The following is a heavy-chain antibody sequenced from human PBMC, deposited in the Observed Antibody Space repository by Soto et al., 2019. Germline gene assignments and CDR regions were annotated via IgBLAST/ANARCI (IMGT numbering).Heavy chain of an antibody. Sequence: EVQLVESGGGLVKPGGSLRLSCAASGFTFSNAWMSWVRQAPGKGLEWVGRIKSKTDGGTTDYAAPVKGRFTISRDNSKNTLYLQMNSLRAEDTAVYYCARDLSIAAAGQYGMDVWGQGTTVTVSS. J-gene: IGHJ6*02. CDR3: ARDLSIAAAGQYGMDV. CDR1: GFTFSNAW. CDR2: IKSKTDGGTT. D-gene: IGHD6-13*01. V-gene: IGHV3-15*01.